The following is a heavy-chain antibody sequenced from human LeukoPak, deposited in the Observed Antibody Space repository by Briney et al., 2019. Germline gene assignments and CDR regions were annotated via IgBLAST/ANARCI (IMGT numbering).Heavy chain of an antibody. CDR2: ISSSSSTI. CDR1: GFTFSSYS. D-gene: IGHD3-9*01. J-gene: IGHJ4*02. Sequence: GGSVRLSCAASGFTFSSYSMNWVRQAPGKGLEWVSYISSSSSTIYCADSVKGRFTISRDNAKNSLYLQMNSLRDEDTAVYYCARDMLYFDWLLAFDYWGQGTLDTLPS. V-gene: IGHV3-48*02. CDR3: ARDMLYFDWLLAFDY.